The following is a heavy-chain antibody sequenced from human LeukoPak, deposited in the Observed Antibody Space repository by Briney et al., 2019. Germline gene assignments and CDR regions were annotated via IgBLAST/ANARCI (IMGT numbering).Heavy chain of an antibody. CDR2: IDKKDKGSAT. CDR1: VFTFSGSA. J-gene: IGHJ5*02. CDR3: TRGSGTYNWFDR. V-gene: IGHV3-73*01. D-gene: IGHD1-26*01. Sequence: SLSLSSAASVFTFSGSAIRGVWGSSREGVWWGVQIDKKDKGSATAPAYAASVTGRLTISRDDSINTAYLQMKSLRAEDTALNCCTRGSGTYNWFDRWGQGTLVTVS.